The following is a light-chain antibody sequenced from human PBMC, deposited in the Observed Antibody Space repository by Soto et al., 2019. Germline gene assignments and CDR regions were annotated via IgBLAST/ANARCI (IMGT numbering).Light chain of an antibody. V-gene: IGKV3-20*01. CDR1: QSVSSSY. CDR3: QQYGSSPPYT. CDR2: GAS. Sequence: EIVLTQSPGTLSLSPGERATLSCRASQSVSSSYLAWYQQKPGQAPRLLIYGASSRATGIPDRCSGSGSGTDFPLTISRLEHEDLAVYYCQQYGSSPPYTFGQGTTLEIK. J-gene: IGKJ2*01.